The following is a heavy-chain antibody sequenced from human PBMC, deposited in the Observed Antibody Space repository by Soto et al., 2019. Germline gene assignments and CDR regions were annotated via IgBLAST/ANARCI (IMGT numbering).Heavy chain of an antibody. CDR3: ARHDTVTHDYYCYYGMDV. V-gene: IGHV4-39*01. CDR2: IYYSGNT. Sequence: SETLSLTCTVSGGSITITTYYWGWIRQPPGRGLEWIGSIYYSGNTYYNPSLKSQVTISVDTSKNQFSLKLSSVTAADTAVYYCARHDTVTHDYYCYYGMDVWGQGTTVTVSS. D-gene: IGHD4-17*01. J-gene: IGHJ6*02. CDR1: GGSITITTYY.